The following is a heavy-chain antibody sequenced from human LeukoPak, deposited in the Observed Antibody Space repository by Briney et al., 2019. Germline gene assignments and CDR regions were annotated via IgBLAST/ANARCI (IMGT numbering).Heavy chain of an antibody. CDR3: AKEGAAPGPDFDH. J-gene: IGHJ4*02. V-gene: IGHV4-4*07. D-gene: IGHD6-13*01. CDR2: IVPGGST. Sequence: SETLSLTCAVSGASIRNYYWSWIRQPAGRGLEWIGRIVPGGSTNYNPSLKSRVTMSVDTSKNHFSLKPSSVTAADAAVYYCAKEGAAPGPDFDHWGQGTLVIVSS. CDR1: GASIRNYY.